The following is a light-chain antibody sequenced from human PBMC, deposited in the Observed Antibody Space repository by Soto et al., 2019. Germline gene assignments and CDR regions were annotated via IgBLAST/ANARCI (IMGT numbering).Light chain of an antibody. CDR2: GAS. V-gene: IGKV3-20*01. CDR1: QRVGSNY. Sequence: DIVLTQTPGTLSLSPVERATLSFKPSQRVGSNYLAWYQQKPGQPTRLLIHGASSRASGIPERFSGSGSGTDFTLTISRLQPEDFAVYYCQQYASTRWTFGQGTKVDIK. J-gene: IGKJ1*01. CDR3: QQYASTRWT.